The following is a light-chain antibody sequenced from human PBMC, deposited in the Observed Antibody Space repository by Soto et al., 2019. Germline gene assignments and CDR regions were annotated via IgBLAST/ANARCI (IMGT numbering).Light chain of an antibody. CDR1: QNVDSY. V-gene: IGKV1-39*01. CDR2: DVS. Sequence: DIQMTQSPVSLSASVGDRVTITCRASQNVDSYLNWYQQRPGKAPKLLIHDVSSLQSGVSSRYSGRGSGTDFALTINSLQPEDFATFYCQQTYTTPWTFGQGTKVEIK. CDR3: QQTYTTPWT. J-gene: IGKJ1*01.